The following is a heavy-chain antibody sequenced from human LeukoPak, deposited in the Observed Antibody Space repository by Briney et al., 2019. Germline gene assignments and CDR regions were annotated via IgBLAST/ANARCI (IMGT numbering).Heavy chain of an antibody. CDR3: AIGGSWFGGY. CDR1: GGSFSGYY. D-gene: IGHD3-10*01. Sequence: SETLSLNCAVYGGSFSGYYWSWIRQPPGKGLEWIGEINHSGSTNYNPSLKSRVTISVDTSKDQFSLKLSSVTAADTAVYYCAIGGSWFGGYWGQGTLVTVSS. V-gene: IGHV4-34*01. CDR2: INHSGST. J-gene: IGHJ4*02.